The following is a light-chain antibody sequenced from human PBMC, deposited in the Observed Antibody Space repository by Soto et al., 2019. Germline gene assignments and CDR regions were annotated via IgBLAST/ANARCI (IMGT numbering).Light chain of an antibody. V-gene: IGLV4-69*01. Sequence: QLVLTQSPSASASLGASVKLTCTLSSGHSSYAIAWHQQQPEKGPRYLMKLNSDGSHSKGDGIPDRFSGSSSGAERYLIISSLRSEDEADYYCQTWGTGSVVFGGGTKLTVL. CDR1: SGHSSYA. CDR3: QTWGTGSVV. CDR2: LNSDGSH. J-gene: IGLJ2*01.